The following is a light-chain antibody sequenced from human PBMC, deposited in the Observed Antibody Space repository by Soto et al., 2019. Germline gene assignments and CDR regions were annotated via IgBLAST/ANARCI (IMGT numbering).Light chain of an antibody. CDR2: DVN. CDR3: CSYASSSIRV. V-gene: IGLV2-14*01. Sequence: QSALTQPASVSGSPGQSITISCTGTSSDVGGYNYVSWYQQHPGKAPKLIIYDVNNRPSGVSNRFSGSKSGNTASLTISGLQAEDEADYYCCSYASSSIRVFGTGTKVTVL. CDR1: SSDVGGYNY. J-gene: IGLJ1*01.